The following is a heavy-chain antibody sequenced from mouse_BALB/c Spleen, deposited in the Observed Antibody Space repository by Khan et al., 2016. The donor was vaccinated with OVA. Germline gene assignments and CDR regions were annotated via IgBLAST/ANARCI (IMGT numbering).Heavy chain of an antibody. D-gene: IGHD1-1*01. CDR2: VSTGCSYT. Sequence: EVELVESGGDLVKPGGSLKLSCAASGFTFSTYGMSWVRQTPDKRLEWVATVSTGCSYTYYPDSVKGRFTISRDNAKNTLYLQMSGLKSEDTAMFYCTRLAYYYDSEGFAYWGQGILVTVSA. V-gene: IGHV5-6*01. CDR1: GFTFSTYG. J-gene: IGHJ3*01. CDR3: TRLAYYYDSEGFAY.